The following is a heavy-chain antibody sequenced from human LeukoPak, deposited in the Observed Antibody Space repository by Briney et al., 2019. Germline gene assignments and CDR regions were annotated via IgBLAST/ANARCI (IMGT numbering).Heavy chain of an antibody. D-gene: IGHD3-3*01. V-gene: IGHV4-38-2*01. Sequence: SETLSLTCVVSGYSISSGYHWGWIRQPPGKGLEWIGSIYQSGSGSSYYNPSLKSRVTIFGDTSKNQSFLRLSSVTAADTAVYYCASTLRFLPYRRFDYWGQGTLVTVPS. CDR3: ASTLRFLPYRRFDY. J-gene: IGHJ4*02. CDR1: GYSISSGYH. CDR2: IYQSGSGSS.